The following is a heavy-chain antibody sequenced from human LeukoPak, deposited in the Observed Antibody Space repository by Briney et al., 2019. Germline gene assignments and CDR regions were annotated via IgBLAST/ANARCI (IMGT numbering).Heavy chain of an antibody. V-gene: IGHV4-61*02. CDR1: GGSISSGSYY. Sequence: SQTLSLTCTVSGGSISSGSYYWRWIRQPAGKGLEWIGRIYTSGSTNYNPSLKSRVTISVDTSKNQFSLKLSSVTAADTAVYYCARSPSYCSSTSCPSGAFDIWGQGTMVTVSS. CDR2: IYTSGST. D-gene: IGHD2-2*01. J-gene: IGHJ3*02. CDR3: ARSPSYCSSTSCPSGAFDI.